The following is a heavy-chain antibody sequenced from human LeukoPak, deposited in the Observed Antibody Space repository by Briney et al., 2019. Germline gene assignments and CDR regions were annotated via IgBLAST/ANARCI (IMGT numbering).Heavy chain of an antibody. Sequence: GGPLSLSCAASGFTFSSYAMSWVRQAPGKGLEWVSAISGSGGSTYYADSVKGRFTISRGNSKNTLYLQMNSLRAEDTAVYYCAKAIDQNWFDPWGQGTLVTVSS. J-gene: IGHJ5*02. CDR2: ISGSGGST. D-gene: IGHD2-2*01. V-gene: IGHV3-23*01. CDR3: AKAIDQNWFDP. CDR1: GFTFSSYA.